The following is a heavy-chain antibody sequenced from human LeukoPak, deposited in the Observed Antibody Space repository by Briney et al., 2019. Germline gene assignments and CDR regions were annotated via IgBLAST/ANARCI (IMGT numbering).Heavy chain of an antibody. J-gene: IGHJ4*02. CDR2: ISYDGSNK. Sequence: PGRSLRLSCAASGFTFSSYAMHWVRQAPGKGLEWVAVISYDGSNKYYADSVEGRFTISRDNSKNTLYLQMNSLRAEDTAVYYCARDYDYWGQGTLVTVSS. CDR3: ARDYDY. CDR1: GFTFSSYA. V-gene: IGHV3-30-3*01.